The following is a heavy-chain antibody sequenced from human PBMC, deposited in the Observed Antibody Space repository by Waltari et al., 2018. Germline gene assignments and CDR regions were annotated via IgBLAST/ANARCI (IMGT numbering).Heavy chain of an antibody. CDR2: ISYSGSA. Sequence: QVQLQESGPGLVKPSETLSLTCSVSGGPITGNYWTWIRQPPGKGLEWLGYISYSGSATYNTSLKSRVTISVDTAKNQFSLKVRSVTAADTAVYYCAKAGDGYSYYYYYMDVWGNGTTVTVSS. V-gene: IGHV4-59*13. CDR1: GGPITGNY. D-gene: IGHD4-4*01. CDR3: AKAGDGYSYYYYYMDV. J-gene: IGHJ6*03.